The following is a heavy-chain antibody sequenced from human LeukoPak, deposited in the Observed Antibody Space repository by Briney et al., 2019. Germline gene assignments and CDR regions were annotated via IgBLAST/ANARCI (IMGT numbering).Heavy chain of an antibody. CDR1: GYNFASYW. D-gene: IGHD1-7*01. V-gene: IGHV5-51*01. CDR3: ARQGTITHPFDY. J-gene: IGHJ4*02. CDR2: IYPGDSDT. Sequence: GESLKISCEGSGYNFASYWIGWMRQMPGKGLEWMGIIYPGDSDTRYSPSFQGQVTISADKSISTAYLQWSSLEASDTAMYYCARQGTITHPFDYWGQGTLVTVSS.